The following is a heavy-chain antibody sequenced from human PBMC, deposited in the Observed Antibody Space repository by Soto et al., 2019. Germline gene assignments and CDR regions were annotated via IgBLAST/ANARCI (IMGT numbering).Heavy chain of an antibody. D-gene: IGHD3-3*01. Sequence: GGSLRLSCAASGFTFSSYAMHWVRQAPGKGLEWVAVISYDGSNKYYADSVKGRFTISRDNSKNTLYLQMNSLRAEDTAVYYCARGGPSITIFGVVKPRRVYGMDVWGQGTTVTVSS. CDR1: GFTFSSYA. CDR3: ARGGPSITIFGVVKPRRVYGMDV. J-gene: IGHJ6*02. V-gene: IGHV3-30-3*01. CDR2: ISYDGSNK.